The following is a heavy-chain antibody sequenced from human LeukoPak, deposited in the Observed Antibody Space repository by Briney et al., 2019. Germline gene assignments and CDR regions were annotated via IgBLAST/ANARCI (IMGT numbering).Heavy chain of an antibody. CDR3: AKGIDYGDYFDAFDI. V-gene: IGHV3-23*01. CDR2: ISGSGGST. Sequence: GGSLRLSCAASGFTFSSYAMSWARQAPGKGLEWVSAISGSGGSTYYADSVKGRFTISRDNSKNTLYLQMNSLRAEDTAVYYCAKGIDYGDYFDAFDIWGQGTMVTVSS. D-gene: IGHD4-17*01. J-gene: IGHJ3*02. CDR1: GFTFSSYA.